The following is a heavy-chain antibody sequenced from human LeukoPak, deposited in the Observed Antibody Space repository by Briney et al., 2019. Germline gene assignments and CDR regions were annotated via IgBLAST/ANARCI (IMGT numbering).Heavy chain of an antibody. CDR3: AKDIYYDSSGYSQLDY. V-gene: IGHV3-23*01. Sequence: GGSLRLSCAASGFTFNSYAMSWVRQAPGKGLEWVSGISGSGGSTYYADPVKGRFTISRDNSKNTLYLQMSSLRAEDTAVYYCAKDIYYDSSGYSQLDYWGQGTLVTVSS. J-gene: IGHJ4*02. CDR1: GFTFNSYA. CDR2: ISGSGGST. D-gene: IGHD3-22*01.